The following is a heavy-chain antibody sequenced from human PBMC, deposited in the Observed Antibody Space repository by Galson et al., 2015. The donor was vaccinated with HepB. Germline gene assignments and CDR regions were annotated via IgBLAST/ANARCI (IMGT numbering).Heavy chain of an antibody. J-gene: IGHJ5*02. CDR3: ARFGYSSRRWFDP. CDR2: IIPIFGTA. CDR1: GGTFSSYA. Sequence: SVKVSCKASGGTFSSYAISWVRQAPGQGLEWMGGIIPIFGTANYAQKFQGRVTITADESTSTAYMELSSLRSEDTAVYYCARFGYSSRRWFDPGGQGTLVTVSS. D-gene: IGHD4-11*01. V-gene: IGHV1-69*13.